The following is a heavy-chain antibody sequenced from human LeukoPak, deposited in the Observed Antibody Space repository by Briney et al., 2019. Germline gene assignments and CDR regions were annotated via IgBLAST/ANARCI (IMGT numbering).Heavy chain of an antibody. V-gene: IGHV1-2*02. CDR2: INPNSGGT. D-gene: IGHD6-19*01. Sequence: ASVKVSCKASGYTFTGYYMHWVRQAPGQGLEWMGWINPNSGGTNYAQKLQGRVTMTTDTSTSTAYMELRSLRSDDTAVYYCARDPNSSGWYASYYYYYYMDVWGKGTTVTVSS. CDR1: GYTFTGYY. CDR3: ARDPNSSGWYASYYYYYYMDV. J-gene: IGHJ6*03.